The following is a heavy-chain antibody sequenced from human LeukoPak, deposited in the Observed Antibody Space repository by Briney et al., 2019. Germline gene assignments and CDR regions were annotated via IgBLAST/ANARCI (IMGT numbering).Heavy chain of an antibody. V-gene: IGHV3-23*01. Sequence: GGSLRLSCAASGFTFSSYAMSWVRQAPGKGLVWVSAISGSGGSTYYADSVKGRFTISRDNAKNSLYLQMHRLRAEDTALYYCAKGRGSRHYYDSSGFDYWGQGTLVTVSS. CDR2: ISGSGGST. J-gene: IGHJ4*02. D-gene: IGHD3-22*01. CDR1: GFTFSSYA. CDR3: AKGRGSRHYYDSSGFDY.